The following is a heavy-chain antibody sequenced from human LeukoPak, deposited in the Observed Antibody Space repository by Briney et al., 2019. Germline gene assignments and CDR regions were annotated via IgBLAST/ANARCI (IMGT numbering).Heavy chain of an antibody. V-gene: IGHV3-21*01. J-gene: IGHJ4*02. Sequence: GGSLRLSCTASGFTFTSYGMNWVRQAPGKGLEWVSFIDTSGSYIYYGDSLKGRVTISRDNAKNSLYLQMNGLRAEDTAVYYCARGYCTNGVCYTASDYWGQGTLVTVSS. CDR3: ARGYCTNGVCYTASDY. CDR2: IDTSGSYI. CDR1: GFTFTSYG. D-gene: IGHD2-8*01.